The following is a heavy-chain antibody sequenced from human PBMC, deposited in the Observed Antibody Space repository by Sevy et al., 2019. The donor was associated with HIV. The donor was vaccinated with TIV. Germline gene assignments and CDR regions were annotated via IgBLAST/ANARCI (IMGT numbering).Heavy chain of an antibody. CDR3: TRNGGAFDNGFDP. Sequence: GGSLRLSCTASGFTFSSYDMNWVRQAPGKGLEWVSKISSSGSSIYYADSVKGRFTISRDNAKNSLNLQMNSLRAEDTAVYYCTRNGGAFDNGFDPWGQGTLVTVSP. CDR1: GFTFSSYD. J-gene: IGHJ5*02. D-gene: IGHD2-8*01. V-gene: IGHV3-48*03. CDR2: ISSSGSSI.